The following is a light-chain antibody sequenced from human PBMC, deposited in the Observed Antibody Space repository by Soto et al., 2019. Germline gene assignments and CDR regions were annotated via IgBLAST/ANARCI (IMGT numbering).Light chain of an antibody. CDR1: QGISNH. Sequence: DIEMTQSPPSVSASVGDRVTITCRASQGISNHLAWFQLKPGKAPKSLIYDVSSLQSGAPSKFSGSVSGTDFTLTISSLQPEDFATYYCQQYHNYPVTFGGGTKVEIK. CDR2: DVS. V-gene: IGKV1-16*02. CDR3: QQYHNYPVT. J-gene: IGKJ4*01.